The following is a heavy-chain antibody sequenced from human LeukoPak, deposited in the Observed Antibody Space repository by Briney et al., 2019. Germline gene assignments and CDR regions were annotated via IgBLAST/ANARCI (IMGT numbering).Heavy chain of an antibody. CDR1: GFTFSNYW. V-gene: IGHV3-7*01. CDR3: ARFSRSSTPVY. Sequence: GGSLRLSCAASGFTFSNYWMSWVRRAPGKGLDWVANIKQDGSDINYVDSVKGRFTVSRDNAKNSLSLQMNSLRAEDTAVYFCARFSRSSTPVYWGQGTLVTVPS. J-gene: IGHJ4*02. D-gene: IGHD6-6*01. CDR2: IKQDGSDI.